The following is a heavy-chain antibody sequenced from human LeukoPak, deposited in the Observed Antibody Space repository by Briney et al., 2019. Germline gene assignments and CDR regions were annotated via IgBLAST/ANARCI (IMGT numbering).Heavy chain of an antibody. CDR3: ARDGQTYYDFWSGFSDAFDI. J-gene: IGHJ3*02. CDR2: IYTSGST. V-gene: IGHV4-4*07. Sequence: PSETLSLTCTVSGGSISSYYWSWIRQPAVKVLEWIGRIYTSGSTNYNPSLKSRVTMSVDTSKNQFSLKLSSVTAADTAVYYCARDGQTYYDFWSGFSDAFDIWGQGTMVTVSS. CDR1: GGSISSYY. D-gene: IGHD3-3*01.